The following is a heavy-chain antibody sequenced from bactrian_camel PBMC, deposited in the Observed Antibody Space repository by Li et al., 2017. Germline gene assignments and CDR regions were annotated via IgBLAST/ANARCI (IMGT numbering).Heavy chain of an antibody. CDR3: AADHGSCPPSRNTGY. CDR2: INGGGVTA. Sequence: RLSCAASGFTFSRYSMYWVRQTPGKGTEWVSAINGGGVTAVYADSVKGRFTISKDDRKQNLYLQMNSLKPDDTAMYYCAADHGSCPPSRNTGYWGQGTQVTVS. V-gene: IGHV3S25*01. CDR1: GFTFSRYS. D-gene: IGHD6*01. J-gene: IGHJ6*01.